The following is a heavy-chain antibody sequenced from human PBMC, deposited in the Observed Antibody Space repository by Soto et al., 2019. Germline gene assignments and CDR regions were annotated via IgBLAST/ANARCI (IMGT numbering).Heavy chain of an antibody. V-gene: IGHV3-23*01. J-gene: IGHJ4*02. Sequence: GGSLRLSGAAPGFTFSTYAMSWVRQAPGKGLEWVAGMSGSGGDTHYAESVKGRFTISRDNAKNPLYLQMNSLRAEDTAVYYCALYCSNSGCQEYLDYWGQGTLVTVSS. CDR2: MSGSGGDT. D-gene: IGHD2-2*01. CDR3: ALYCSNSGCQEYLDY. CDR1: GFTFSTYA.